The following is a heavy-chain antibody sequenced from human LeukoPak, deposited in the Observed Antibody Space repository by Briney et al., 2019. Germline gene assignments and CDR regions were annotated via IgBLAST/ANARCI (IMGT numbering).Heavy chain of an antibody. V-gene: IGHV2-5*02. CDR2: IYWDDDK. CDR3: AHWLESTVVTPFDY. D-gene: IGHD4-23*01. CDR1: GFSLSTSGVG. J-gene: IGHJ4*02. Sequence: SGPTLVKPTQTLTLTCTFSGFSLSTSGVGVGWIRPPPGKALEWLALIYWDDDKRYSPSLKSRLTITKDTSKNQVVLTMTNMDPVDTATYYCAHWLESTVVTPFDYWGQGTLVTVSS.